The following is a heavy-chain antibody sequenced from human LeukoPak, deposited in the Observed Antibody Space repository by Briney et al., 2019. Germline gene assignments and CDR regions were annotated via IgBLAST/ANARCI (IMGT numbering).Heavy chain of an antibody. CDR1: GFAFSNYA. V-gene: IGHV3-23*01. CDR3: AKDVCTSPRCLLYFDS. Sequence: PGGSLRLSCTTSGFAFSNYAMNWVRQAPGKGPEWVSGISGFNTYYADSVKGRFTIFRDNSKNVLYLQMDRVRAEDTAVYSCAKDVCTSPRCLLYFDSWGQGTLVTVSS. J-gene: IGHJ4*02. D-gene: IGHD2-8*01. CDR2: ISGFNT.